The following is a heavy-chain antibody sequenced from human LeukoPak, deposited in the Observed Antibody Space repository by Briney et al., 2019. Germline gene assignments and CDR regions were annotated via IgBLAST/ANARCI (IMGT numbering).Heavy chain of an antibody. CDR3: ARRVAVGNYFDP. Sequence: SETLSLTCTVSGGSLSTYYWSWIRQPPGKGLEWIGFIFYSGSTNYNPSLKSRVTISLNTSKNQFSLRLTSVTAADTAVYYCARRVAVGNYFDPWGQGTLATVSS. CDR1: GGSLSTYY. V-gene: IGHV4-59*08. J-gene: IGHJ5*02. D-gene: IGHD4-11*01. CDR2: IFYSGST.